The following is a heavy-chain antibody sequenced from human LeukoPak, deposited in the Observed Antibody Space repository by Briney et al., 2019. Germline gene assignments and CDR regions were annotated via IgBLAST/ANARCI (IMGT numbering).Heavy chain of an antibody. CDR2: INHSGST. D-gene: IGHD1-14*01. Sequence: SETLSLTCAVYGGSFSGYYWSWIRQPPGKGLEWIGEINHSGSTNYNPSLKSRVTISVDTSKNQFSLKLSSVTAADTAVYYCAREPTQPSRWFDPWGQGTLVTVSS. CDR3: AREPTQPSRWFDP. J-gene: IGHJ5*02. CDR1: GGSFSGYY. V-gene: IGHV4-34*01.